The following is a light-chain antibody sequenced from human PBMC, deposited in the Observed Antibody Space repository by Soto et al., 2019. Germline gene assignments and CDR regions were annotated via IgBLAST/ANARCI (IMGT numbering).Light chain of an antibody. CDR1: QSLVHSNGYNY. CDR3: MQALQTRT. CDR2: FVS. V-gene: IGKV2-28*01. J-gene: IGKJ1*01. Sequence: DILMTQSPLSLSVTPGEPASISCRSSQSLVHSNGYNYLDWYLQKPGQSPQLLIYFVSNRASGVPERFSGSGSGTDFTLKISRVEPEDVGVYYCMQALQTRTFGQGTKV.